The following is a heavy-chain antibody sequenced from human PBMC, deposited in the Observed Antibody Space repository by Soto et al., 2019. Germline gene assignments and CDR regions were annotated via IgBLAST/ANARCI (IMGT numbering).Heavy chain of an antibody. CDR3: ARENSRWFDP. D-gene: IGHD3-22*01. V-gene: IGHV4-30-2*01. J-gene: IGHJ5*02. CDR1: GGSISSGGYS. CDR2: IYHSGST. Sequence: SETLSLTCAVSGGSISSGGYSWSWIRQPPGKGLEWIGYIYHSGSTYYNPSLKSRVTISVDRSKNQFSLKLSSVAAADTAVYYCARENSRWFDPWGQGTLVTVSS.